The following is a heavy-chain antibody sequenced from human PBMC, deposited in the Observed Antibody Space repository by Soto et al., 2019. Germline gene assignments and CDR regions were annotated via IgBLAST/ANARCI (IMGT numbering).Heavy chain of an antibody. CDR2: FDPEDGET. D-gene: IGHD3-9*01. Sequence: GASVKVSCKVSGYTLTELSMHWLRQAPGKGLEWMGGFDPEDGETIYARKFQGRVTMTEDTSTDTAYMELSSLRSEDTAVYYCATAYDILTGYYNIYYYGMDVWGQGTTVTVSS. CDR1: GYTLTELS. J-gene: IGHJ6*02. CDR3: ATAYDILTGYYNIYYYGMDV. V-gene: IGHV1-24*01.